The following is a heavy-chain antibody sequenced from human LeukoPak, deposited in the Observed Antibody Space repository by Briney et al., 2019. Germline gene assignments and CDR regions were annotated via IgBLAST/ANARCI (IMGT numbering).Heavy chain of an antibody. J-gene: IGHJ5*02. D-gene: IGHD3-16*01. CDR3: AMGGYVWGSYLWWFDG. CDR1: GYTFTNHG. Sequence: ASVTVPYKPSGYTFTNHGNSRVRQAPGHPLEGMGGISAYNGNTNYAQKLQGRVTMTPVTSTSTAYVELGSVRCDGSAVYCCAMGGYVWGSYLWWFDGWVRGSLVGVCS. V-gene: IGHV1-18*04. CDR2: ISAYNGNT.